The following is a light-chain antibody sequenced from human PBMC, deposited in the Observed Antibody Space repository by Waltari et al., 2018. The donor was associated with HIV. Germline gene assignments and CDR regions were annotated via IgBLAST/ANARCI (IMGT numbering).Light chain of an antibody. CDR1: ALPKQY. CDR3: QSADSNASLWV. J-gene: IGLJ3*02. Sequence: SYELTQPPSVSVSPGQTARITCSGDALPKQYAYWYQQRPGPAPVLVIYKDTERPSGIPGRFSGSSSGTTATLTIIGVQAQDEADYHCQSADSNASLWVFGGGTKLTVL. V-gene: IGLV3-25*03. CDR2: KDT.